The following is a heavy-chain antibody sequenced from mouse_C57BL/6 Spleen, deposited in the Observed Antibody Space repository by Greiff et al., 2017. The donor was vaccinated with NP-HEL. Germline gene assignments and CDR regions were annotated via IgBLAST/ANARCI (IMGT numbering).Heavy chain of an antibody. V-gene: IGHV1-64*01. CDR3: ARLYDDGAGFAY. Sequence: QVQLQQPGAELVKPGASVKLSCKASGYTFTSYWMHWVKQRPGQGLEWIGLIHPNSGSTNYNEKFKSKATLTVDKSFSTAYMKLSSLTSEDSAVYYCARLYDDGAGFAYWGQGTLVTVSA. J-gene: IGHJ3*01. CDR2: IHPNSGST. D-gene: IGHD2-3*01. CDR1: GYTFTSYW.